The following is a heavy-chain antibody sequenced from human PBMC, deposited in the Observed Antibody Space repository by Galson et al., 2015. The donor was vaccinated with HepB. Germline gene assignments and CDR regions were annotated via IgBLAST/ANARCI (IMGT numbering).Heavy chain of an antibody. D-gene: IGHD5-12*01. CDR1: RYTFTSYD. J-gene: IGHJ4*02. CDR3: ARGRFCGFANCKVATIPDY. V-gene: IGHV1-8*01. Sequence: SVKVSCKASRYTFTSYDIYWVRQATGQGLEWMGWMNPNSGNTAYAQKFQGRVSMTRDTSIGTAYMELSSLTSEDTAIYYCARGRFCGFANCKVATIPDYWGQGTLVTVSS. CDR2: MNPNSGNT.